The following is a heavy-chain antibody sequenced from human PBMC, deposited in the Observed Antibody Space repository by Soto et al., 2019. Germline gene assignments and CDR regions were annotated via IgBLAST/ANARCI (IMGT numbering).Heavy chain of an antibody. Sequence: QVQLQQWGAGLLKPSETLPLTCAVYGGSFSGYYWSWIRQPPGKGLEWIGEINHSGSTNYNPSLKSRVAISVDTSKNQFSLKLRSVTAADAAVYYCARIDGSGWFFDYWGQGTLVTVSS. CDR3: ARIDGSGWFFDY. CDR1: GGSFSGYY. D-gene: IGHD6-19*01. J-gene: IGHJ4*02. V-gene: IGHV4-34*01. CDR2: INHSGST.